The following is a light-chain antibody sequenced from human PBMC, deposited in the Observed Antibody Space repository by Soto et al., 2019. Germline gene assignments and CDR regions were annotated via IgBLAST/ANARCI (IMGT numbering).Light chain of an antibody. V-gene: IGKV1-39*01. CDR1: QSISSY. CDR3: QQSYSTPPET. CDR2: AAS. Sequence: DIQVTHSAASLSSSVVGRVTITCRXSQSISSYLNWYQQKPGKAPKLLIYAASSLQSGVPSRFSGSGSGTDFTLTISSLQPEDFATYYCQQSYSTPPETFGQGTRLEIK. J-gene: IGKJ5*01.